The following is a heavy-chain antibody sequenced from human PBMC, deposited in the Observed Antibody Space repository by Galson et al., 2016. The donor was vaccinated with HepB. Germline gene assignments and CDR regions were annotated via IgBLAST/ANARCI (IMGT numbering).Heavy chain of an antibody. Sequence: SVKVSCKASGYTFSSYAIHWVRQAPGQRPEWMGGINAMYGTPDYAQKFQGRVTLTTDTITSTVYMELSSLRSEDTAIYYCAREGSGGNPRGSWGQGTLVTVSS. CDR1: GYTFSSYA. J-gene: IGHJ5*02. CDR2: INAMYGTP. CDR3: AREGSGGNPRGS. V-gene: IGHV1-69*05. D-gene: IGHD4-23*01.